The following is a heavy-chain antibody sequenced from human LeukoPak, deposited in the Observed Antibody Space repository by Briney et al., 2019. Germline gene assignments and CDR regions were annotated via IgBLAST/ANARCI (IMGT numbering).Heavy chain of an antibody. Sequence: GESLKISCKGSGYSFTSYWIGWVRQMPGKGLEWMGIIYPGDSDTRYSPSFQGQVTISADKSISTAYLQWGSLKASDTASYYCARLWFGELAGVDSWGQGTLVTVSS. CDR1: GYSFTSYW. J-gene: IGHJ5*01. CDR3: ARLWFGELAGVDS. D-gene: IGHD3-10*01. CDR2: IYPGDSDT. V-gene: IGHV5-51*01.